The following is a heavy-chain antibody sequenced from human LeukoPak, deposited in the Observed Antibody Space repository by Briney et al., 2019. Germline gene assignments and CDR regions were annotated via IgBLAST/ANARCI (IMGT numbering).Heavy chain of an antibody. Sequence: GGSLRLSCAASGFTFSNAWMSWVRQAPGKGLEWVGRIKSKTDGGTTDYAAPVKGTFTISRDDSKNPLYLQMKSLQTEDTAVFYCTTGRGGSWTYLDYWGQGTLVTVSS. V-gene: IGHV3-15*01. J-gene: IGHJ4*02. CDR3: TTGRGGSWTYLDY. CDR2: IKSKTDGGTT. CDR1: GFTFSNAW. D-gene: IGHD2-15*01.